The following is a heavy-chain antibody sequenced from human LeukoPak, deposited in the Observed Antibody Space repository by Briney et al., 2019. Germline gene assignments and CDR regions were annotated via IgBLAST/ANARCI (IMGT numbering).Heavy chain of an antibody. CDR3: ARGRENWLLYY. D-gene: IGHD3-9*01. V-gene: IGHV1-2*02. J-gene: IGHJ4*02. CDR2: INPNSGDT. CDR1: GYTFTSYG. Sequence: ASVKVSCKASGYTFTSYGISWVRQAPGQGLEYMGWINPNSGDTSYAQKFQGRVTMTRDTSISTAYMQLNSLRSDDTAVYYCARGRENWLLYYWGQGTLVTVSS.